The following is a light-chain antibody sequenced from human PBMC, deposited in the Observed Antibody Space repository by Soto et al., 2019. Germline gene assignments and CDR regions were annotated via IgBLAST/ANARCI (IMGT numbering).Light chain of an antibody. CDR1: QSISSRY. CDR3: QRYGSSFT. CDR2: GAS. V-gene: IGKV3-20*01. Sequence: EIVLTQSPGTLSLSPGERATLSCRASQSISSRYLTWYQQKPGQAPRLLIYGASSRTTGIPDRFSGSGSGTDFILTISRLEPEDFAVYYCQRYGSSFTFGPGTKVDIK. J-gene: IGKJ3*01.